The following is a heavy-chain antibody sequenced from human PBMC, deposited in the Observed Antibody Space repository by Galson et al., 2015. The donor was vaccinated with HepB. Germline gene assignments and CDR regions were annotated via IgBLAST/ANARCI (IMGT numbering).Heavy chain of an antibody. D-gene: IGHD3-10*01. V-gene: IGHV4-59*01. J-gene: IGHJ6*02. Sequence: ETLSLTCTVSGGSINNYYWSWIRQSPGKGLEWIGYIYYSGSTNYNPSLKSRVTMSVDTSKNQISLKLTSVTATDTAVYYCARSRSWYEGGMDVWGQGTTVTVSS. CDR1: GGSINNYY. CDR2: IYYSGST. CDR3: ARSRSWYEGGMDV.